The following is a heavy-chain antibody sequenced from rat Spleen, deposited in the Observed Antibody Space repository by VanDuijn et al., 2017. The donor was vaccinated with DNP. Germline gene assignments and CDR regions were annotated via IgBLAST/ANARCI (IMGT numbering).Heavy chain of an antibody. CDR2: VWIGGTT. V-gene: IGHV2-30*01. Sequence: QVQLKESGPGLVQPSQTLSLTCTVSGFSLTNHHVHWVRQPSGKGLEWMGVVWIGGTTHISSIFKSRVSINRDTSRNQVFLEVNSLQSEDTAMYFCALAGRGTMDAWGQGTSVTVSS. D-gene: IGHD1-4*01. CDR3: ALAGRGTMDA. CDR1: GFSLTNHH. J-gene: IGHJ4*01.